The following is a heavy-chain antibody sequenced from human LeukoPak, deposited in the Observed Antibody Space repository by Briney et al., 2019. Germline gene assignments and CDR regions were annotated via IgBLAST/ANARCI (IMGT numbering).Heavy chain of an antibody. J-gene: IGHJ6*02. Sequence: GGSLRLSCAASQFIFTYYAIHWVRQAPGKGLERVTSLSYDGGDKHYADSVKGRFTVSRDSSKNTVYLQMNGLTTADTAVYHCGKDLAGGALDVWGQGTTVTVS. CDR3: GKDLAGGALDV. CDR1: QFIFTYYA. V-gene: IGHV3-30-3*01. D-gene: IGHD4/OR15-4a*01. CDR2: LSYDGGDK.